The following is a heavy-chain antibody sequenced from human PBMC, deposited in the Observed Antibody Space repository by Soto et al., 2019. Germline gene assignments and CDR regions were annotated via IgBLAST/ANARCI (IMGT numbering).Heavy chain of an antibody. Sequence: SVKVSCEASGYNFTGYYIHWVRQAPVQGLEWMGWINPNSGGTIYIQKFQGRVTMTRDTSVTTAYMELSRLTSDDTAVYYCAKGGAVAGGVDWFDPWGQGTLVTVSS. J-gene: IGHJ5*02. CDR3: AKGGAVAGGVDWFDP. D-gene: IGHD6-19*01. V-gene: IGHV1-2*02. CDR2: INPNSGGT. CDR1: GYNFTGYY.